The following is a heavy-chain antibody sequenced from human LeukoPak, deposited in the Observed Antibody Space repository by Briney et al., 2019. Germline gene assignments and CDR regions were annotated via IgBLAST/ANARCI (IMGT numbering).Heavy chain of an antibody. CDR3: ARGRDGSQSPIDY. CDR1: GFTFSNYN. J-gene: IGHJ4*02. V-gene: IGHV3-21*01. D-gene: IGHD5-24*01. CDR2: ISSSSYI. Sequence: GGSLRLSCAASGFTFSNYNMNWVRQAPGKGLEWVSSISSSSYIYYADSLRGRFTISRDNAENSLYPQMISLRAEDAAVYYCARGRDGSQSPIDYWGQGTLVTVSS.